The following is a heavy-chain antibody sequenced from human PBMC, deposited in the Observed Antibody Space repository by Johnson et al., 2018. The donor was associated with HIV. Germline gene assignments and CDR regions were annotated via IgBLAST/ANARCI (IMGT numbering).Heavy chain of an antibody. V-gene: IGHV3-9*01. J-gene: IGHJ3*02. CDR3: ARPDSGRYRDAFDI. D-gene: IGHD1-26*01. CDR2: ISWNSGSI. Sequence: VQLVESGGGLVQPGRSLRLSCAASGFTFDDYAMHWVRQAPGKGLEWVSGISWNSGSIGYADSVKGRFTISRDNAKNSLYLQMTSLRAEDTAVYYCARPDSGRYRDAFDIWGQGTMVTVSS. CDR1: GFTFDDYA.